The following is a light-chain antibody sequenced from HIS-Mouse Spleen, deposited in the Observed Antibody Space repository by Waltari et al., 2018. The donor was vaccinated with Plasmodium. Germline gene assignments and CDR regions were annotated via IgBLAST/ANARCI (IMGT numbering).Light chain of an antibody. V-gene: IGLV3-21*02. CDR3: QVWDSSSDHPV. CDR2: DDS. Sequence: SYVLTQPPSVSVAPGQTARITCGGNNIGSKSVHWYQQKQGQAPVLVGYDDSARPSGIPGRFSGSNSGNTATLTISRVEAGDEADYYCQVWDSSSDHPVFGGGTKLTVL. J-gene: IGLJ2*01. CDR1: NIGSKS.